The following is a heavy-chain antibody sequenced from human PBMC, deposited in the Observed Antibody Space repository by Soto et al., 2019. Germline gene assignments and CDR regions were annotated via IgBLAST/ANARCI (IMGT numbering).Heavy chain of an antibody. Sequence: GGSLRLSCAASGFTFDDYAMHWVRQAPGKGLEWVSGISWNSGSIGYADSVKGRFTISRDNAKNSLYLQMNSLRAEDTALYYCAKDLIYGSGRNDLAFDIWGQGTMVTVSS. CDR1: GFTFDDYA. J-gene: IGHJ3*02. D-gene: IGHD3-10*01. V-gene: IGHV3-9*01. CDR2: ISWNSGSI. CDR3: AKDLIYGSGRNDLAFDI.